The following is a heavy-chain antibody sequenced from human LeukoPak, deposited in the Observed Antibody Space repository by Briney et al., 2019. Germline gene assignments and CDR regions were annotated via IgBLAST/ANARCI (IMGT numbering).Heavy chain of an antibody. CDR3: AKYYGDDPDYYYYMDV. CDR2: IGSSSSTI. J-gene: IGHJ6*03. D-gene: IGHD4-17*01. CDR1: GFTFSSYS. Sequence: GGSLRLSCAASGFTFSSYSMNWVRQAPGKGLEWVSYIGSSSSTIYYGDSVKGRFTISRDNPKNTVYLQMNSLRAEDTAVYYCAKYYGDDPDYYYYMDVWGKGTTVTISS. V-gene: IGHV3-48*01.